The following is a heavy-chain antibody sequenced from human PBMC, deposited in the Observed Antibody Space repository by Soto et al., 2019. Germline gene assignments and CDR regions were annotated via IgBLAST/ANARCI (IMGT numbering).Heavy chain of an antibody. CDR2: IYSGGST. J-gene: IGHJ4*02. Sequence: GGSLRLSCAASGFTVSSNYMSWVRQAPGKGLEWVSVIYSGGSTYYADSVKGRFTISRDNSKNTLYLQMNSLRAEDTAVYYCARETPQEQYYSDSSGYLDYWGQGTLVTVSS. V-gene: IGHV3-53*01. CDR3: ARETPQEQYYSDSSGYLDY. D-gene: IGHD3-22*01. CDR1: GFTVSSNY.